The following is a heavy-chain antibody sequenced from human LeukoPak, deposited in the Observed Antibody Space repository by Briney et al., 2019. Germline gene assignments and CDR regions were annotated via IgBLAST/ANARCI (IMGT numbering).Heavy chain of an antibody. Sequence: PGGSLRLSCAASGFTFTRYWMHWVRQVPGKGLVWVSRINIDGTTTNYADSVKGRFTVSRDNAKNTLFLQLSSLRVEDTAVYYCARDSYEVGATFDYRGQGTLVTVSS. CDR2: INIDGTTT. CDR3: ARDSYEVGATFDY. CDR1: GFTFTRYW. J-gene: IGHJ4*02. V-gene: IGHV3-74*01. D-gene: IGHD1-26*01.